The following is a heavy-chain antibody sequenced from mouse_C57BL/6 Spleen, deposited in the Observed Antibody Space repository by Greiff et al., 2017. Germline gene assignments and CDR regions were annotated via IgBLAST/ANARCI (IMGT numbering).Heavy chain of an antibody. V-gene: IGHV1-81*01. Sequence: QVQLQQSGAELARPGASVKLSCKASGYTFTSYGISWVKQRTGQGLEWIGEIYPRSGNTYYNEKFKGKATLTADKPSSTAYMELRSLTSEDSAVYFCARRAGDYSNYEGYFDVWGTGTTVTVSS. CDR1: GYTFTSYG. CDR3: ARRAGDYSNYEGYFDV. J-gene: IGHJ1*03. D-gene: IGHD2-5*01. CDR2: IYPRSGNT.